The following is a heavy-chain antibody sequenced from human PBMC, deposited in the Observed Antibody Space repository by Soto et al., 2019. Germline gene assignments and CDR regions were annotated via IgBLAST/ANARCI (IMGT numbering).Heavy chain of an antibody. CDR3: AREKCSSTSCYGDY. V-gene: IGHV4-31*03. CDR1: GGSISSGGYY. Sequence: QVQLQESGPGLVKPSQTLSLTCTVSGGSISSGGYYWSWIRQHPGKGLEWIGYIYYSGSTYYNPSLKSRVTISVDTSKNQFSLKLSSVTAADTAVDYCAREKCSSTSCYGDYWGQGTLVTVSS. CDR2: IYYSGST. D-gene: IGHD2-2*01. J-gene: IGHJ4*02.